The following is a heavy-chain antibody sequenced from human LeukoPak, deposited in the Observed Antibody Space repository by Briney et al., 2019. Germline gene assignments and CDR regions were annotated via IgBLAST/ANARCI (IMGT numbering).Heavy chain of an antibody. CDR3: ARALVLYFDY. D-gene: IGHD2-2*02. Sequence: SETLSLTCTVSGGTISSYYWSWIRQPPGKGLEWIGYIYYSGSTNHNPSLKSRVTISVDTSKHQFSLKLNSVTAADTAVYYCARALVLYFDYWGQGTLVTVSS. V-gene: IGHV4-59*01. CDR2: IYYSGST. CDR1: GGTISSYY. J-gene: IGHJ4*02.